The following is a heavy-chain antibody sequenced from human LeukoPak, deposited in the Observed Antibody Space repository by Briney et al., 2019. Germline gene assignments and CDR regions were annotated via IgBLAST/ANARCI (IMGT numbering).Heavy chain of an antibody. CDR3: ARAYDYGSRSYYNLPDY. CDR1: GGTFSSYA. CDR2: IIPIFGTA. Sequence: SVKVSCKASGGTFSSYAISWVRQAPGQGLGWMGGIIPIFGTANYAQKFQGRVTITTDESTSTAYMELSSLRSEDTAVYYCARAYDYGSRSYYNLPDYWGQGTLVTVSS. V-gene: IGHV1-69*05. D-gene: IGHD3-10*01. J-gene: IGHJ4*02.